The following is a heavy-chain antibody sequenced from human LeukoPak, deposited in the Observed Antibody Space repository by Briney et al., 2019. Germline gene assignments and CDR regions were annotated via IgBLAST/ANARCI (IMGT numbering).Heavy chain of an antibody. V-gene: IGHV3-74*01. J-gene: IGHJ4*02. Sequence: GGSLRLSCAASGFTFSDYYMSWLRQAPGKGLVWVSRINSDGSSTSYADSVKGRFTISRDNAKNTLYLQMNSLRAEDTAVYYCARGSTLTTLVYWGQGTLVTVSS. CDR3: ARGSTLTTLVY. CDR1: GFTFSDYY. D-gene: IGHD4-11*01. CDR2: INSDGSST.